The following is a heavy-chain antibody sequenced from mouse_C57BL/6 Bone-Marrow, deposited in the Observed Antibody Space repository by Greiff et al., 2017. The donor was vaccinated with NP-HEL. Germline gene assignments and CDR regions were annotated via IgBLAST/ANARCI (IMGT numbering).Heavy chain of an antibody. J-gene: IGHJ4*01. D-gene: IGHD1-1*01. CDR1: GFTFTDYC. V-gene: IGHV7-3*01. Sequence: EVKLMESGGGLVQPGGSLSLSCAASGFTFTDYCMSWVRQPPGKALEWLGFIRNKANGYTTEYSASVKGRFTISRDNSQSILYLQMNALRAEDSATYYCARSHLRGDYWGQGTSVTVSS. CDR2: IRNKANGYTT. CDR3: ARSHLRGDY.